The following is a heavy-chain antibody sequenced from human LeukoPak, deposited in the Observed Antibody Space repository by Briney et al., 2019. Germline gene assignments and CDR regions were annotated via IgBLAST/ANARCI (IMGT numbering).Heavy chain of an antibody. CDR2: ISGSSSYI. J-gene: IGHJ4*02. CDR3: ARVFEDVPQFDY. CDR1: GFTFSSYS. V-gene: IGHV3-21*04. D-gene: IGHD3-3*01. Sequence: PGGSLRLSCAASGFTFSSYSMNWVRQAPGKGLEWVSSISGSSSYINYADSVKGRFTISRDNAKNSLYLQMNSLRAEDTAVYYCARVFEDVPQFDYWGQGTLVTVSS.